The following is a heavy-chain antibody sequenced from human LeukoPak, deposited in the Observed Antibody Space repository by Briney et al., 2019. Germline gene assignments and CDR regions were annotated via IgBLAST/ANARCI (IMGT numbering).Heavy chain of an antibody. V-gene: IGHV1-2*02. CDR3: TRDCSSTSCYDYP. CDR1: GYTFTGYY. CDR2: INPNSGGT. Sequence: ASVKVSCKASGYTFTGYYMHWVRQAPGQGLEWMGWINPNSGGTNYAQNFQGRVTMTTDTSTSTAFMELRSLRSDDTAVYFCTRDCSSTSCYDYPWGQGTLVTVSS. D-gene: IGHD2-2*01. J-gene: IGHJ5*02.